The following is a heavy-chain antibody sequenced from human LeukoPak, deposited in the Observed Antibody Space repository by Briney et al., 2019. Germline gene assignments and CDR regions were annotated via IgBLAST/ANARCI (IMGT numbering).Heavy chain of an antibody. V-gene: IGHV4-59*01. J-gene: IGHJ4*02. CDR1: GGSISSYY. D-gene: IGHD3-22*01. CDR3: ARLRMGYYYDSSGYYPKAYYFDY. CDR2: IYYSGST. Sequence: SETLSLTCTVSGGSISSYYWSWIRQPPGKGLEWTGYIYYSGSTNYNPSLKSRVTISVDTSKNQFSLKLSSVTAADTAVYYCARLRMGYYYDSSGYYPKAYYFDYWGQGTLVTVSS.